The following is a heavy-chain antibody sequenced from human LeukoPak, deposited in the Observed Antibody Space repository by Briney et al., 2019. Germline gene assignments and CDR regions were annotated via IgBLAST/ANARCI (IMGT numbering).Heavy chain of an antibody. D-gene: IGHD6-13*01. CDR2: MNPNSGNT. J-gene: IGHJ5*02. V-gene: IGHV1-8*03. CDR1: GGTFSSYA. CDR3: AGEYSSSSWFDP. Sequence: ASVKVSCKASGGTFSSYAINWVRQATGQGLEWMGWMNPNSGNTGYAQKFQGRVTITRNTSVSTAYMELSSLRSEDTAVYYCAGEYSSSSWFDPWGQGTLVTVSS.